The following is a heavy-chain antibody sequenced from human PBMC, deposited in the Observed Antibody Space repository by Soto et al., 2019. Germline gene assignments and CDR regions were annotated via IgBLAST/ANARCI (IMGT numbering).Heavy chain of an antibody. CDR3: ARGREIFGAVTPFEY. Sequence: SETLSLTCAVYGAPFSGYYWTCIRQPPGKGLEWIGEINHTGSSKYNPSLKSRVTISLDTSKNQFSLSLRSVTAADTAVYYCARGREIFGAVTPFEYWGQGTKVTVSS. V-gene: IGHV4-34*01. J-gene: IGHJ4*02. D-gene: IGHD3-3*01. CDR1: GAPFSGYY. CDR2: INHTGSS.